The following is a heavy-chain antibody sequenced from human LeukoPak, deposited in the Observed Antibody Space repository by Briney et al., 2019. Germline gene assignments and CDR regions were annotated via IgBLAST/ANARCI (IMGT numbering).Heavy chain of an antibody. Sequence: SETLSLTCAVSGYSISSGYYWGWIRQPPGKGLEWIGSIYHSGNTYYNPSLKSRVTISVDTSKKHFSLKLISVTAADTAVYYCARQEPGNWFDPWGQGTLVTVSS. D-gene: IGHD1-26*01. CDR1: GYSISSGYY. CDR3: ARQEPGNWFDP. J-gene: IGHJ5*02. CDR2: IYHSGNT. V-gene: IGHV4-38-2*01.